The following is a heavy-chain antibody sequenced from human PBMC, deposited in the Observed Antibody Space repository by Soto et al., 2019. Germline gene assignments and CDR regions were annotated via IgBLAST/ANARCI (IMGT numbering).Heavy chain of an antibody. D-gene: IGHD1-26*01. CDR2: IYYSGST. V-gene: IGHV4-31*03. CDR3: ARGGPSYSYYYYYYMDV. Sequence: SETLSLTCTFSGGSISSGGYYWSWIRQHPGKGLEWIGYIYYSGSTYYNPSLKSRVTISVDTSKNQFSLKLSSVTAADTAVYYCARGGPSYSYYYYYYMDVWGKGTTVTVSS. J-gene: IGHJ6*03. CDR1: GGSISSGGYY.